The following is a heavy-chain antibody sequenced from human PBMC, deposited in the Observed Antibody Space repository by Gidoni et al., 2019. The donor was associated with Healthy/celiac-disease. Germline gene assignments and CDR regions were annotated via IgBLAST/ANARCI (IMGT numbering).Heavy chain of an antibody. CDR1: GGTFSSYA. V-gene: IGHV1-69*06. J-gene: IGHJ4*02. D-gene: IGHD3-16*02. CDR3: ARTHMITFGGVIAKGDYFDY. Sequence: QVQLVQSGAEVKKPGSSVKVSCKASGGTFSSYAISWVRQAPGQGLEWMGGIIPIFGTANYAQKFQGRVTITADKSTSTAYMELSSLRSEDTAVYYCARTHMITFGGVIAKGDYFDYGGQGTLVTVSS. CDR2: IIPIFGTA.